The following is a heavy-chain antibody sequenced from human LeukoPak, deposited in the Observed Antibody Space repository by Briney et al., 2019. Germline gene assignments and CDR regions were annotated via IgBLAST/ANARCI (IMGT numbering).Heavy chain of an antibody. CDR3: ARSRSTVIVFDY. CDR2: IYSGGRT. Sequence: GGSLRLSCAASGFTVSSNYMSWVRQAPGKGLEWVSVIYSGGRTYDADSVKGRFTISRDNSKNTLYLQMNSLRAEDTAVYYCARSRSTVIVFDYWGQGTLVTVSS. D-gene: IGHD2-21*01. J-gene: IGHJ4*02. V-gene: IGHV3-53*01. CDR1: GFTVSSNY.